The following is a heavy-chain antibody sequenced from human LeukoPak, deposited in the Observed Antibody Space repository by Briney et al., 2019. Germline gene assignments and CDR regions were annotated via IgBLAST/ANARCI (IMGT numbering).Heavy chain of an antibody. V-gene: IGHV4-59*01. CDR3: ARGGYYGSGNDFRFDP. J-gene: IGHJ5*02. D-gene: IGHD3-10*01. Sequence: SETLSLTCTVSGGSISNYYWSWIRQPPGKGLEWIGYIYYSGRTNYNPSLKSRVTISVETSKNQFSLKLKSVTAADTAVYYCARGGYYGSGNDFRFDPWGQGTLVTVSS. CDR2: IYYSGRT. CDR1: GGSISNYY.